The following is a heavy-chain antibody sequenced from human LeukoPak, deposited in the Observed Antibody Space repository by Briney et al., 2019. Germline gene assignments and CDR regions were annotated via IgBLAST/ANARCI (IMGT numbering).Heavy chain of an antibody. CDR3: AKDTLAVVVPAAIDY. J-gene: IGHJ4*02. Sequence: PGGSLTLSCAASGFTFSSYAMSWVRQAPGKGLEWVSAISGSGGSTYYADSVKGRFTISRDNSKNTLYLQMNSLRAEDTAVYYCAKDTLAVVVPAAIDYWGQGTLAAVSS. CDR1: GFTFSSYA. D-gene: IGHD2-2*01. CDR2: ISGSGGST. V-gene: IGHV3-23*01.